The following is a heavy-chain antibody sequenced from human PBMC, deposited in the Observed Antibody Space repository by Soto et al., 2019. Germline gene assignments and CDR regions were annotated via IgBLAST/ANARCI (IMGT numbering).Heavy chain of an antibody. D-gene: IGHD3-3*01. Sequence: PGESLKISCKGSGYIFTDYWIAWVRQMTGKGLECMGLIDPGDSTVIYSPSFQGQVTISADKSTSTAFLQWSSLKASDIGMYFCARHPLRLFPFDVWGQGTMVTVSS. V-gene: IGHV5-51*01. CDR1: GYIFTDYW. CDR2: IDPGDSTV. CDR3: ARHPLRLFPFDV. J-gene: IGHJ3*01.